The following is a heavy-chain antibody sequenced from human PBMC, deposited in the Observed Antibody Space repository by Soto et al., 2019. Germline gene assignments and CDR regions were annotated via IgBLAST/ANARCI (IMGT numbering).Heavy chain of an antibody. CDR1: GFTVSGNH. V-gene: IGHV3-53*01. Sequence: PGGSLRLSCAASGFTVSGNHMAWVRQAPGKGLEWVSFIYRGGVTHYADSVKGRFTVSRDSSRNTLDLQMKNLRAEDTAVFYCARAREDYFYGLDVWGQGTTVTVSS. D-gene: IGHD1-26*01. CDR3: ARAREDYFYGLDV. J-gene: IGHJ6*02. CDR2: IYRGGVT.